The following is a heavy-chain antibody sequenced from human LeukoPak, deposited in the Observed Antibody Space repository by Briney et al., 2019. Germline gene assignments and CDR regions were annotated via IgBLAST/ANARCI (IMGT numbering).Heavy chain of an antibody. Sequence: PGGSLRLSFAASGFTFSSYAMSWVRQAPGKGLEWVSAISGSGGSTYYADSVKGRFTISRDNSKNTLYLQMNSLRAEDTAVYYCAKRGGVYYDSSGYYYGYWGQGTLVTVSS. D-gene: IGHD3-22*01. CDR3: AKRGGVYYDSSGYYYGY. CDR1: GFTFSSYA. V-gene: IGHV3-23*01. J-gene: IGHJ4*02. CDR2: ISGSGGST.